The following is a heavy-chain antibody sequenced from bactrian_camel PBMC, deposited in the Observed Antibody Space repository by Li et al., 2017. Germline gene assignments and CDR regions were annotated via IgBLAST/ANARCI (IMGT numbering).Heavy chain of an antibody. CDR3: VRSRVLSESNCHGDY. CDR2: IYRDGTYS. Sequence: HVQLVESGGGLVQPGGSLRLSCVVSGFTSSRAYMSWDRQAPGKGLEWVSSIYRDGTYSAYLDSLKGRFTISRDNARNTVYLQMNSLKPEDTAVYYCVRSRVLSESNCHGDYWGQGTQVHRL. V-gene: IGHV3S5*01. J-gene: IGHJ4*01. CDR1: GFTSSRAY. D-gene: IGHD8*01.